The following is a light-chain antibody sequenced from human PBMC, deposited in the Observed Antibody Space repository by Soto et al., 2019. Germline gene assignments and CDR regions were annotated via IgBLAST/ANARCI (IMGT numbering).Light chain of an antibody. Sequence: QSALAQPASVSGSPGQSITISCTGTSSDVGAYNSVSWYQQHPGKAPKLVISDVTNRPSGVSDRFSGSKSGNTAFLTISGLQAEDEADYYCSSYTITATLFGRGTKLTVL. J-gene: IGLJ2*01. V-gene: IGLV2-14*03. CDR3: SSYTITATL. CDR1: SSDVGAYNS. CDR2: DVT.